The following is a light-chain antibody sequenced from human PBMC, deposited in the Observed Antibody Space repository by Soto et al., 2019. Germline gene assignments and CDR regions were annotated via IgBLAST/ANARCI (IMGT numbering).Light chain of an antibody. V-gene: IGKV3-11*01. CDR3: QQRSNWPPIT. J-gene: IGKJ5*01. CDR1: QSVSSSY. CDR2: DAS. Sequence: EIVLTQSPGTLSLSPGERATRSFMAIQSVSSSYLAWYQQKPGQAPRLLIYDASNRATGIPARFSGSGSGTDFTLTISSLEPEDFAVYYCQQRSNWPPITFGQGTRLEI.